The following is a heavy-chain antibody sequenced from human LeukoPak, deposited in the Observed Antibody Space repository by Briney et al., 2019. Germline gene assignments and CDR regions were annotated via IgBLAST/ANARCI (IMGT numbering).Heavy chain of an antibody. CDR1: GGSFSGYY. V-gene: IGHV4-34*01. CDR2: INHSGST. CDR3: ARGSWGYSLGFYYYGMDV. D-gene: IGHD3-16*01. J-gene: IGHJ6*02. Sequence: SETLSLTCAVYGGSFSGYYWSWIRQPPGKGLEWIGEINHSGSTNYNPSLKSRVTISVDTSKNQFSLKLSSVTAADTAVYYCARGSWGYSLGFYYYGMDVWGQGATVTVSS.